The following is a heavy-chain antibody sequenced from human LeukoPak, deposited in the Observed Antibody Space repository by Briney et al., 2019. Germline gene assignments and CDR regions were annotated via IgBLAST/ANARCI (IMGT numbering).Heavy chain of an antibody. J-gene: IGHJ4*02. Sequence: SRTLSLTCAISGDSVSSNSAAWNWIRQSPSRGLEWLGRTYYRSKWYNDYAVSVKSRITINPDTSKNQFSLQLNSVTPEDTAVYYCAREIRGYSGYDWRPYSFDYWGQGTLVTVSS. D-gene: IGHD5-12*01. CDR1: GDSVSSNSAA. V-gene: IGHV6-1*01. CDR2: TYYRSKWYN. CDR3: AREIRGYSGYDWRPYSFDY.